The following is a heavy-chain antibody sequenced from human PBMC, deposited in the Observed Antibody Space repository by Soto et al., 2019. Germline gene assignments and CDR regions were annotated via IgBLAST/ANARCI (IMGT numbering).Heavy chain of an antibody. J-gene: IGHJ6*02. Sequence: ASVKVSCKASGYTFTSYGIHWVRQAPGQRLEWTGWINAGNGNTKYSERFQGRVTITRDTSASTAYLELSSLRSEDTAVYYCARDPNDSSAYYHHCYYVMDVWGQGTTVTVSS. CDR1: GYTFTSYG. CDR3: ARDPNDSSAYYHHCYYVMDV. CDR2: INAGNGNT. D-gene: IGHD3-22*01. V-gene: IGHV1-3*01.